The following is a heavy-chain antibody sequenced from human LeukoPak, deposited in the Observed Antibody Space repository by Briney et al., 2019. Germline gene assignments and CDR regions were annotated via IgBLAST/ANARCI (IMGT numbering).Heavy chain of an antibody. CDR2: IYSGGST. D-gene: IGHD1-26*01. CDR3: AINSGSYSEYFQH. V-gene: IGHV3-53*01. Sequence: GGSLRLSCAASGFTVSSNYMSWVRQAPGKGLEWVSVIYSGGSTYYADSVKGRFTISRDNSKNTLYLQMNSLRAEDTAVYYCAINSGSYSEYFQHWGQGTLVTVPS. J-gene: IGHJ1*01. CDR1: GFTVSSNY.